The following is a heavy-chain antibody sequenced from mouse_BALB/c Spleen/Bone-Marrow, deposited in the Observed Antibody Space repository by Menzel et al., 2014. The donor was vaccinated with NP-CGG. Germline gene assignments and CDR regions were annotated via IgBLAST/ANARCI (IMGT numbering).Heavy chain of an antibody. CDR1: GFTFSDYY. V-gene: IGHV5-4*02. CDR3: ADYFGSTWFAY. CDR2: ISDGGSYT. D-gene: IGHD1-1*01. J-gene: IGHJ3*01. Sequence: EVQLVESGGGLVKPGGSLKLSCAASGFTFSDYYMYWVRQTPEKRLEWVATISDGGSYTYYPDSVKGRFTISRDNAKNHLYLQTISPKDEAAVMYYCADYFGSTWFAYWGQGALVTVSS.